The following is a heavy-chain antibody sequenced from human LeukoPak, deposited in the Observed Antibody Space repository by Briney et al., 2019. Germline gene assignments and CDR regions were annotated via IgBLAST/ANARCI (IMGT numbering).Heavy chain of an antibody. V-gene: IGHV4-34*01. CDR2: INHSGST. J-gene: IGHJ6*02. Sequence: PSETLSLTCAVYGGSFSGYYWSWIRQPPGKGLEWIGEINHSGSTNYNPSLKSRVTISVDTSKNQFSLKLSSVTAADTAVYYCARPATVTRTSNYGMDVWGQGTTVTVSS. D-gene: IGHD4-17*01. CDR3: ARPATVTRTSNYGMDV. CDR1: GGSFSGYY.